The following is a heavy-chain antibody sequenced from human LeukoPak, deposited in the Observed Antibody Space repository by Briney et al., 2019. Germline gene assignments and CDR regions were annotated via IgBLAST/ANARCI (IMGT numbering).Heavy chain of an antibody. V-gene: IGHV4-34*01. Sequence: SETLSLTCAVYGGSFSGYYWSWIRKPPGKGLEWIGEINHSGSTNYNPSLKSRVTISVDTSKNQFSLKLSSVTAADTAVYYCARASYPYYFDYWGQGTLVTVSS. J-gene: IGHJ4*02. CDR2: INHSGST. CDR3: ARASYPYYFDY. CDR1: GGSFSGYY.